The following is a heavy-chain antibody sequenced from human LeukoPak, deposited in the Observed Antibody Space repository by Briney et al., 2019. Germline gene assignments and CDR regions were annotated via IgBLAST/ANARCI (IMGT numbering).Heavy chain of an antibody. Sequence: GGSLRLSCVASGLRLSSDYMSWVRQAPGKGLEWVSFFYNTDTYYADSVKGRFTISIDTSKNTLYLQMDNLRAEDTAVYYCSTAPAWDLLYYNWGQGTLVTVSS. CDR1: GLRLSSDY. J-gene: IGHJ4*02. CDR2: FYNTDT. V-gene: IGHV3-53*01. D-gene: IGHD1-26*01. CDR3: STAPAWDLLYYN.